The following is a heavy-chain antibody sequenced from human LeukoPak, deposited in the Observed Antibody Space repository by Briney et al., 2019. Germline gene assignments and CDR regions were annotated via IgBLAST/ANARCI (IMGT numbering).Heavy chain of an antibody. V-gene: IGHV3-30*18. J-gene: IGHJ4*02. CDR1: GFTFSTYA. Sequence: GPCLRLSCVPSGFTFSTYAMHSVRQAPGKGLEWVAVISYDGSSEYYADSVKGRFTISRDNSRNMLYLQMNSLRVEDTAVYYCAKDYYSSGFDYWGQGTLVTVSS. D-gene: IGHD3-22*01. CDR2: ISYDGSSE. CDR3: AKDYYSSGFDY.